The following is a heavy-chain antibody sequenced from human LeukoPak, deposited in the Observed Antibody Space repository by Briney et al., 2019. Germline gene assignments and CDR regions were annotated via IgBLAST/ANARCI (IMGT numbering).Heavy chain of an antibody. J-gene: IGHJ4*02. CDR1: GFTFSSYS. CDR3: ASGLGFLEWLPSDFDY. Sequence: GGSLRLSCAASGFTFSSYSMNWVRQAPGKGLEWVSYISSSSSSTIYYADSVKGRFTISRDNAKNSLYLQMNSLRAEDTAVYYCASGLGFLEWLPSDFDYWGQGTPVTVSS. D-gene: IGHD3-3*01. CDR2: ISSSSSSTI. V-gene: IGHV3-48*01.